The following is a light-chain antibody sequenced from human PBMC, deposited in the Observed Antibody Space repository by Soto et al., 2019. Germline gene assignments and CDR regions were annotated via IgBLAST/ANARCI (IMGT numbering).Light chain of an antibody. Sequence: DIQLTQSPSFLSASVGDRVSITCRASQGISSDLAWYQQKPGNAPKLLIYAASTLQSGVPSRFSGSGSGTEFTLIISSLQPEDFATYYCQQLKSYPFTFGPGTKVDIK. CDR1: QGISSD. V-gene: IGKV1-9*01. J-gene: IGKJ3*01. CDR3: QQLKSYPFT. CDR2: AAS.